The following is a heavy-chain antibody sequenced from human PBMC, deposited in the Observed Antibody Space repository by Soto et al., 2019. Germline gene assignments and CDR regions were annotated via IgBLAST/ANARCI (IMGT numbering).Heavy chain of an antibody. CDR1: GGSVSSESYY. CDR2: VENSGST. D-gene: IGHD2-21*01. J-gene: IGHJ5*02. V-gene: IGHV4-61*01. CDR3: ARERGDSHWIDP. Sequence: PSETLSLTCSVSGGSVSSESYYWSWIRQTPGKGLEWIGNVENSGSTKYNPSLKSRVTISVDTSKNQFSLKLSSVTGADTAVYYCARERGDSHWIDPWRQVTLFTVSS.